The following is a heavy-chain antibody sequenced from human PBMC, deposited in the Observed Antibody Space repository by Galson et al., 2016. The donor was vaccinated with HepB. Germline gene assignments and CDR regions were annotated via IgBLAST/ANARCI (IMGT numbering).Heavy chain of an antibody. V-gene: IGHV3-7*04. CDR1: GFNFGRYW. D-gene: IGHD3-10*01. CDR3: ARDGVEDGVKYDY. J-gene: IGHJ4*02. Sequence: SLRLSCAASGFNFGRYWMDWVRQAPGKGLEWVANIKEDGSQKYYVDSVKGRFSISRDNARDSLYLQMNSLRAEDTAVYFCARDGVEDGVKYDYWGQGTLVIVSS. CDR2: IKEDGSQK.